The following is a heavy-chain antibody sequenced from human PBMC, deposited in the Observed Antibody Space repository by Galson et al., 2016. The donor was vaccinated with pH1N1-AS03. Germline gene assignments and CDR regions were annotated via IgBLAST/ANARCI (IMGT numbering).Heavy chain of an antibody. D-gene: IGHD1-26*01. CDR1: GFTFSSFG. Sequence: SLRLSCAASGFTFSSFGMHWVRQAPGKGLEWVTFISFDANREYYADSVRGRLTISRDNSKNTVYLQMNSLKSDDSAVYYCVKESLCEGGICNSIVLEAYDIWGQGTVVTVSS. V-gene: IGHV3-30*02. J-gene: IGHJ3*02. CDR3: VKESLCEGGICNSIVLEAYDI. CDR2: ISFDANRE.